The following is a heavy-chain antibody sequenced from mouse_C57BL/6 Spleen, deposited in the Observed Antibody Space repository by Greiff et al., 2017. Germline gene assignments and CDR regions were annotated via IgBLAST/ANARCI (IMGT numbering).Heavy chain of an antibody. CDR3: ARELLRYYFDY. J-gene: IGHJ2*01. CDR2: ISGGGGNT. D-gene: IGHD1-1*01. Sequence: EVKLVESGGGLVKPGGSLKLSCAASGFTFSSYTMSWVRQTPEKRLEWVATISGGGGNTYYPDSVKGRFTISRDNAKNTLYLQMSSLRSEDTALXYCARELLRYYFDYWGQGTTLTVSS. CDR1: GFTFSSYT. V-gene: IGHV5-9*01.